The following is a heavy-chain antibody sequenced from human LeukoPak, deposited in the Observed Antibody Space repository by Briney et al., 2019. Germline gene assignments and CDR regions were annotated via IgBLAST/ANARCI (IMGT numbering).Heavy chain of an antibody. Sequence: SETLSPTCTVSGGSISSGGYYWSWIRQHPGKGLEWIGYIYYSGSTYYNPSLKSRVTISVDTSKNQFSLKLSSVTAADTAVYYCARDLLGRLDYWGQGTLVTVSS. CDR2: IYYSGST. V-gene: IGHV4-31*03. CDR1: GGSISSGGYY. D-gene: IGHD7-27*01. CDR3: ARDLLGRLDY. J-gene: IGHJ4*02.